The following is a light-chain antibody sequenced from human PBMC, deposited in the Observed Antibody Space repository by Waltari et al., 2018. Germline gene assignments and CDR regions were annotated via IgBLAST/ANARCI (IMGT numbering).Light chain of an antibody. Sequence: QSALTLPASVSGSPGQSITISCTGTSSDVGSYNLVSWYQHHPGKAPKLVIYEGTKRPSGVSNRFSGSKSGNTASLTISGLQAEDEADYYCCSYAGSSTYVFGTGTKVTVL. CDR3: CSYAGSSTYV. CDR1: SSDVGSYNL. V-gene: IGLV2-23*01. CDR2: EGT. J-gene: IGLJ1*01.